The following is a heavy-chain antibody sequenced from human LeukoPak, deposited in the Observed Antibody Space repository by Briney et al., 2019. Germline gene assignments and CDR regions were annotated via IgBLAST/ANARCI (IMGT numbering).Heavy chain of an antibody. Sequence: GRSLRLSCAASGFTFSNYGMHWVRQAPGEGLEWVAVISSDGSHKSYADSVKGRFTISRDNSKNTLYLQMNSLRAEDTAVYYCARVLRAGDRIAAAGRELIYWGQGTLVTVSS. D-gene: IGHD6-13*01. V-gene: IGHV3-30*03. CDR2: ISSDGSHK. CDR3: ARVLRAGDRIAAAGRELIY. J-gene: IGHJ4*02. CDR1: GFTFSNYG.